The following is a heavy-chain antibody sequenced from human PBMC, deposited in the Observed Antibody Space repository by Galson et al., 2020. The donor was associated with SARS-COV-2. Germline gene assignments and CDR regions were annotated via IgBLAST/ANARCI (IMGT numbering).Heavy chain of an antibody. Sequence: SETLSLTCTVSGGSINSNGYYWTWIRQHPGKGLEWIGYIYYSGSAYYSPSLKSRVTISVVTSKNQFSLKLTSVTAADTAVYYCARDSGYMVGATSAFDIWGQGTMVTVSS. CDR1: GGSINSNGYY. J-gene: IGHJ3*02. D-gene: IGHD1-26*01. CDR3: ARDSGYMVGATSAFDI. V-gene: IGHV4-31*03. CDR2: IYYSGSA.